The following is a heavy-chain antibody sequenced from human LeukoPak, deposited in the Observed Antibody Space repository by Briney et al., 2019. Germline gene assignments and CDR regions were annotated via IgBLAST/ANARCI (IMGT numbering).Heavy chain of an antibody. V-gene: IGHV3-30*18. CDR2: ISYDGSNK. J-gene: IGHJ6*03. D-gene: IGHD6-6*01. Sequence: GGSLRLSCAASGFTFSSFSMNWVRQAPGKGLEWVAVISYDGSNKYYADSVKGRFTISRDNSKNTLYLQMNSLRAEDTAVYYCAKEFYGGAARPNYYYYMDVWGKGTTVTVSS. CDR3: AKEFYGGAARPNYYYYMDV. CDR1: GFTFSSFS.